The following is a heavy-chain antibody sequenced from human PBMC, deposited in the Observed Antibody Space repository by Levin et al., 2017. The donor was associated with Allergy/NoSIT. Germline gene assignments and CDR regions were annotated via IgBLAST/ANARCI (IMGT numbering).Heavy chain of an antibody. CDR2: IYHNGGT. J-gene: IGHJ4*02. Sequence: SETLSLTCAVSGDSVSSGGYAWRWMRQPPGKGLEWIGYIYHNGGTHYTPSLRSRVTILLDRANNQFSLKLTSVTAADTAVYFCARFKVATSVYDYWGQGTLVTVSS. V-gene: IGHV4-30-2*01. CDR3: ARFKVATSVYDY. CDR1: GDSVSSGGYA. D-gene: IGHD5-12*01.